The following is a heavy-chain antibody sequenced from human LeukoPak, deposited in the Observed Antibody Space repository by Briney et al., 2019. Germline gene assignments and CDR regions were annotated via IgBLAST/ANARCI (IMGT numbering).Heavy chain of an antibody. CDR2: INPNSGGT. CDR1: GYTFTCYY. J-gene: IGHJ6*03. CDR3: ARDADYYGSGRPFYYYYMDV. Sequence: ASVKVSCKASGYTFTCYYMHWVRQAPGQGLEWMGWINPNSGGTNYAQKFQGRVTMTRDTSISTAYMELSRLRSDDTAVYYCARDADYYGSGRPFYYYYMDVWGKGTTVTISS. D-gene: IGHD3-10*01. V-gene: IGHV1-2*02.